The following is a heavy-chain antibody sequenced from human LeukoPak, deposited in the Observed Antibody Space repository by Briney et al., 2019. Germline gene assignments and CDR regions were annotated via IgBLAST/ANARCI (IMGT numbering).Heavy chain of an antibody. CDR2: IYYSGST. V-gene: IGHV4-38-2*02. CDR1: DYSISSGYY. J-gene: IGHJ3*02. D-gene: IGHD6-19*01. CDR3: ARFASGWTPKNAFDI. Sequence: SETLSLTCTVSDYSISSGYYWGWIRQPPGKGLEWIGSIYYSGSTYYNPSLKSRVTISVDTSKNQFSLKLSSVTAADTAVYYCARFASGWTPKNAFDIWGQGTMVTVSS.